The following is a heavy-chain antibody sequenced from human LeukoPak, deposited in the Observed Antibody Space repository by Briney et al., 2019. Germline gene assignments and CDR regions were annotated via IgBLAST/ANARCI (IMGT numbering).Heavy chain of an antibody. CDR1: GGSISSSSYY. CDR3: ASQPYYDSSVHIDY. D-gene: IGHD3-22*01. J-gene: IGHJ4*02. Sequence: PSETLSLTCTVSGGSISSSSYYWGWIRQPPGKGLEWIGSIYYSGSTYYNPSLKSRVTISVDTSKNQFSLKLSSVTAADTAVYYCASQPYYDSSVHIDYWGQGTLVTVSS. CDR2: IYYSGST. V-gene: IGHV4-39*07.